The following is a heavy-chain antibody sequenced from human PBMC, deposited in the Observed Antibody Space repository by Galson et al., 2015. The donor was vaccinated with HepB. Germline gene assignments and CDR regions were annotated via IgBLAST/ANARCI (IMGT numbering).Heavy chain of an antibody. CDR2: INHSGST. CDR3: ARDPIPGVNYYDSSGYLDASDY. D-gene: IGHD3-22*01. Sequence: ETLSLTCAVYGGSFSGYYWSWIRQPPGKGLEWIGEINHSGSTNYNPSLKSRVTISVDTSKNQFSLKLSSVTAADTAVYYCARDPIPGVNYYDSSGYLDASDYWGQGTLVTVSS. J-gene: IGHJ4*02. V-gene: IGHV4-34*01. CDR1: GGSFSGYY.